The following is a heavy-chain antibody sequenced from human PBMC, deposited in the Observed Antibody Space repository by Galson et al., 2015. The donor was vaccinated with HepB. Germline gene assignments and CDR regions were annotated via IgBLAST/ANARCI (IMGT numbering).Heavy chain of an antibody. CDR2: IYISGYT. V-gene: IGHV3-53*01. CDR1: GFIVSNTY. J-gene: IGHJ2*01. Sequence: SLRLSCAASGFIVSNTYMNWVRQAPGRGLEWVSVIYISGYTFFSDSVKGRFTISRDDSKNTIYLQMNNLRADDTATYYCARGGSPWHFDLWGRGTLVTVSS. CDR3: ARGGSPWHFDL.